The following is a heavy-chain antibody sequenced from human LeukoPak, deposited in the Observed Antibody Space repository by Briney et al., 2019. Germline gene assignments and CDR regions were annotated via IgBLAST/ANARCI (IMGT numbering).Heavy chain of an antibody. Sequence: SVKVSCKASGYTFTRDAISWVRQAPGEGLEWMGRILPLLSTKNYARKFQGRVTLTADKSTGTAYMELSSLRSEDTATYYCARGLDWNDLHLDVWGKGTTVIVSS. CDR1: GYTFTRDA. D-gene: IGHD1-1*01. CDR2: ILPLLSTK. V-gene: IGHV1-69*04. CDR3: ARGLDWNDLHLDV. J-gene: IGHJ6*04.